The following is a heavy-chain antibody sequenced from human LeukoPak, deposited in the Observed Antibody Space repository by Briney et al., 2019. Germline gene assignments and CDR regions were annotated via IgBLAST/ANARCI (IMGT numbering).Heavy chain of an antibody. CDR2: ISAYNGNT. CDR1: GYTFTSYG. CDR3: ARAHYYDSSGLIDY. Sequence: GASVKVSCKASGYTFTSYGISWVRQAPGQGLEWMGWISAYNGNTNYAQKPQGRVTMTTDTSTSTAYMELWSLRSDDTAVYYCARAHYYDSSGLIDYWGQGTLVTVSS. J-gene: IGHJ4*02. V-gene: IGHV1-18*01. D-gene: IGHD3-22*01.